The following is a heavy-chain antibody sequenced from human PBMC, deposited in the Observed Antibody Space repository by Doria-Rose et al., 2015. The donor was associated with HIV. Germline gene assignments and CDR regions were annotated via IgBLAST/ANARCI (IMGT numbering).Heavy chain of an antibody. CDR2: IYYSGTT. V-gene: IGHV4-39*01. CDR3: AKQAVNWFGP. Sequence: QVQLQESGPGLVKPSETLSLTCTVSGGSVASGTPYWDWIRQTPGKGLEWIGTIYYSGTTYYNPSLRGRVTISLHTSKNQYSLKLISVTAADTGVYYCAKQAVNWFGPWGQGTLVTVSS. CDR1: GGSVASGTPY. D-gene: IGHD6-25*01. J-gene: IGHJ5*02.